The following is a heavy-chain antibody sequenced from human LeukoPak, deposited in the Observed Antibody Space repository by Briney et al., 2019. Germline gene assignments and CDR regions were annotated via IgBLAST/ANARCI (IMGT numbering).Heavy chain of an antibody. Sequence: PGGSLRLSCAASGFTFSSYSMNWVRQAPGKGLEWVSYSSSSSSTIYYAYSVKGRLTISRDNAKNSLYLQMNSLRAEDTAVYYCARDGERAPYYYYYMDVWGKETTVTVSS. CDR2: SSSSSSTI. CDR1: GFTFSSYS. J-gene: IGHJ6*03. D-gene: IGHD1-1*01. CDR3: ARDGERAPYYYYYMDV. V-gene: IGHV3-48*01.